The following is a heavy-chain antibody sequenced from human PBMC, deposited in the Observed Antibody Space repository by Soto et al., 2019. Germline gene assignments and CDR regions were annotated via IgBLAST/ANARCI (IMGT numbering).Heavy chain of an antibody. V-gene: IGHV3-33*01. CDR2: IWYDGSNK. Sequence: GGSLRLSCAASGFTFSSYGMHWVRQAPGKGLEWVAVIWYDGSNKYYADSVKGRFTISRDNSKNPLYLQMNSLRAEDTAVYYCARSVVAEDELVYFDYWGQGTLVTVSS. CDR1: GFTFSSYG. D-gene: IGHD2-15*01. CDR3: ARSVVAEDELVYFDY. J-gene: IGHJ4*02.